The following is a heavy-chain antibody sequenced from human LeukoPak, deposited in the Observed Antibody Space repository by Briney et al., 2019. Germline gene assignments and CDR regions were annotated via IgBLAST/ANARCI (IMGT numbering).Heavy chain of an antibody. V-gene: IGHV3-33*06. CDR1: GFTFSSYG. J-gene: IGHJ4*02. CDR3: AKDRLHCGGGSCYSGYFDY. D-gene: IGHD2-15*01. Sequence: GGSLRLSCAASGFTFSSYGMHWVRQAPGKGLEWVAVIWYDGSNKYYADSVKGRFTISRDNSKNTLYLQMNSLRAEDTAVYYCAKDRLHCGGGSCYSGYFDYWGQGTLVTVSS. CDR2: IWYDGSNK.